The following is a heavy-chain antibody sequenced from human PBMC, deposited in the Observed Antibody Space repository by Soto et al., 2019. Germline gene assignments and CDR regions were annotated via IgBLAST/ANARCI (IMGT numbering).Heavy chain of an antibody. Sequence: ASVKVSCKASGFTFSNYGLHWVRQAPGHGLAWMGWVSANNGHTNYAQNLQGRVSMTTDTSTSTAYMELRGLTFDDTAVYYCARDIESVTAKHFFYYYAMDVWGQGTTVTVSS. V-gene: IGHV1-18*01. D-gene: IGHD2-8*01. CDR3: ARDIESVTAKHFFYYYAMDV. CDR2: VSANNGHT. J-gene: IGHJ6*02. CDR1: GFTFSNYG.